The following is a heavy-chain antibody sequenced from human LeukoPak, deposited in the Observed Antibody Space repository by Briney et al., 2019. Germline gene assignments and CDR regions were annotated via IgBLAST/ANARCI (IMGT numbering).Heavy chain of an antibody. Sequence: SETLSLTCAVYGVSFSGYYWSWVRQPPGKGLEWIGEINHSGSTNYNPSLKSRVTISVDTSKNQFSLKLSSVTAADTAVYYCARRPYYYDSSGYLAYFQHWGQGTLVTVSS. CDR3: ARRPYYYDSSGYLAYFQH. V-gene: IGHV4-34*01. D-gene: IGHD3-22*01. J-gene: IGHJ1*01. CDR2: INHSGST. CDR1: GVSFSGYY.